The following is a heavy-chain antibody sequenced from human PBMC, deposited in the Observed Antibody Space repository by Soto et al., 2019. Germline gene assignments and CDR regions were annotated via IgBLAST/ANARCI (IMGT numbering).Heavy chain of an antibody. CDR2: IWYDGSNK. CDR3: ARDRNTIFGVVKPQDAFDI. Sequence: GGSLRLSCAASEFIFMSYGMHWVRQAPGKGLEWVAYIWYDGSNKYYADSVKGRFTISRDNSKNTLYLQMNSLRAEDTAVYYCARDRNTIFGVVKPQDAFDIWGQGTMVTVSS. CDR1: EFIFMSYG. V-gene: IGHV3-33*01. J-gene: IGHJ3*02. D-gene: IGHD3-3*01.